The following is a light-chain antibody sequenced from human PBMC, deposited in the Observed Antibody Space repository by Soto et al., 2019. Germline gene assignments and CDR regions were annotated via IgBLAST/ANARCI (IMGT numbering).Light chain of an antibody. J-gene: IGLJ1*01. V-gene: IGLV2-14*03. Sequence: QSAPTQPASVSGSPGQSITISCTGTSSDIGGYNYISWYQQQPDKGPKLIIYDVTNRPSGVSNRFSGSKSGNTASLTISGLQADDEADYYCSSYSSSSTVRYVFGTGTKLTVL. CDR1: SSDIGGYNY. CDR3: SSYSSSSTVRYV. CDR2: DVT.